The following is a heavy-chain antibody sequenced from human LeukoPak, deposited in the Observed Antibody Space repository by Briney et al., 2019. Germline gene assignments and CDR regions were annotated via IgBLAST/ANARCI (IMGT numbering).Heavy chain of an antibody. V-gene: IGHV3-72*01. D-gene: IGHD6-13*01. J-gene: IGHJ1*01. CDR1: GFTFSDHY. CDR3: AREGSSWYFPYFQH. CDR2: TRDKANSYTT. Sequence: PGGSLRLSCAASGFTFSDHYMDWVRQAPGKGLEWVGRTRDKANSYTTEYAASVKGRITISRDGSKNSLYLQMNSLKTEDTAVYYCAREGSSWYFPYFQHWGQGTLVTVSS.